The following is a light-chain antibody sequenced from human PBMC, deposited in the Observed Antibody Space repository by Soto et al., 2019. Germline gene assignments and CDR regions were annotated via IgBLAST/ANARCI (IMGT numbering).Light chain of an antibody. Sequence: DIQMTQSPSSLSASVGDRVTITCQASQDITSYLNWYQHKPGKAPKLLIYDAYILEAGVPPRFSGSVSATDFTLTISSLQPEDVATYYCQHCDFLPIFGPGTTVDFK. CDR3: QHCDFLPI. CDR2: DAY. CDR1: QDITSY. V-gene: IGKV1-33*01. J-gene: IGKJ3*01.